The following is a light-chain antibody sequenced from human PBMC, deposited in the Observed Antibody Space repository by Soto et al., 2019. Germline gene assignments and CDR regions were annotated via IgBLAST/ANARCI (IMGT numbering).Light chain of an antibody. CDR2: GAS. V-gene: IGKV3-20*01. J-gene: IGKJ2*01. CDR3: QQYGGSPPYT. CDR1: QSISSSY. Sequence: EIVLTQSPGTLSLSPGERATLSCRASQSISSSYLAWYQQKPGPAHRLLIYGASSRATGIPDRFSGSGSGTDFTLTISRLEPEDFAVYYCQQYGGSPPYTFGQGTKLEIK.